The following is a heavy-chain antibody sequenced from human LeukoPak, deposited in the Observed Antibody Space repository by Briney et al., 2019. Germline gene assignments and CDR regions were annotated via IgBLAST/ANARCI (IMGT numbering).Heavy chain of an antibody. J-gene: IGHJ4*01. V-gene: IGHV1-2*06. CDR1: GYTLTVYY. CDR3: AREGSGYTYGRGSYFDY. CDR2: INPNSGDT. D-gene: IGHD5-18*01. Sequence: GASVKVSCKASGYTLTVYYIHWVRQAPGQGLKWMGRINPNSGDTNFAQKFQGRVTMTRDTSISTAYMDLSGLRPDDTAVYYCAREGSGYTYGRGSYFDYWGHGILVTVSS.